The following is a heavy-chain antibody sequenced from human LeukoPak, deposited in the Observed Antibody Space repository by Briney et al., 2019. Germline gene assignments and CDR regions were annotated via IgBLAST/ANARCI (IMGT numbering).Heavy chain of an antibody. CDR2: IYDGGQIYDTGSA. V-gene: IGHV4-61*05. Sequence: SETLSLTCAVSGGSISGSSYFWGWIRQPPGKGLEWIGYIYDGGQIYDTGSATYNPSLTSRVTISIDTSKNQFSLKVRSVTAADTAVYYCARGDYGDSDYWGQGTLVTVSS. CDR1: GGSISGSSYF. J-gene: IGHJ4*02. D-gene: IGHD4-17*01. CDR3: ARGDYGDSDY.